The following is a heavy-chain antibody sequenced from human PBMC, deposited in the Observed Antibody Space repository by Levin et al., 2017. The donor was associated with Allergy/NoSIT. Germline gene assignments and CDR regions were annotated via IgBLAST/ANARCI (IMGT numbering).Heavy chain of an antibody. CDR3: ARDGEPYSSGWYKGWFDP. J-gene: IGHJ5*02. V-gene: IGHV3-30-3*01. CDR1: GFTFSSYA. CDR2: ISYDGSNK. D-gene: IGHD6-19*01. Sequence: GGSLRLSCAASGFTFSSYAMHWVRQAPGKGLEWVAVISYDGSNKYYADSVKGRFTISRDNSKNTLYLQMNSLRAEDTAVYYCARDGEPYSSGWYKGWFDPWGQETLVTVSS.